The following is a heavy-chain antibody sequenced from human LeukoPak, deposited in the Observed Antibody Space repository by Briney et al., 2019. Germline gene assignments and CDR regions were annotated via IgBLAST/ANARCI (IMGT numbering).Heavy chain of an antibody. CDR3: ARQTLFGELLSDADDNWFDP. V-gene: IGHV4-39*01. J-gene: IGHJ5*02. CDR2: VYDSGST. D-gene: IGHD3-10*01. CDR1: GGSISSSTYY. Sequence: PSETLSLTCTASGGSISSSTYYWAWIRQPPGKGLEWIGSVYDSGSTYYNPSLKSRVTVSVDPSKNQFSLKLSSVTAADTAMYYCARQTLFGELLSDADDNWFDPWGQGTLVTVSS.